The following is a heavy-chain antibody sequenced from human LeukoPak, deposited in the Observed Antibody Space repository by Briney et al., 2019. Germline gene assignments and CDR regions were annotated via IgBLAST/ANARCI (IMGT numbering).Heavy chain of an antibody. Sequence: GGSLRLSCAASGFTFSRYWMTWVRQAPGKGLEWVANIKEDGSENSYVESVKGRFTISRDNAKNSLYLQLNSLSVEDTAVYFCLRDAGWCKGDYWGQGTLVSVSS. J-gene: IGHJ4*02. CDR2: IKEDGSEN. D-gene: IGHD6-19*01. CDR1: GFTFSRYW. CDR3: LRDAGWCKGDY. V-gene: IGHV3-7*01.